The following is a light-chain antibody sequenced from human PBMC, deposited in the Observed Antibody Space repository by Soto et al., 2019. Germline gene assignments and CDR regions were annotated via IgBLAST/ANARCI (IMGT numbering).Light chain of an antibody. Sequence: QSALTQSPSASGSPGQSVTISCTGTSSDIGGYNSVSWYQQHPGKAPKLMIFEVYKRPSGVPDRFSGSKTGNTASLTASGLQAEDEAEYYCCSFAGTNNYVFGPGTKVTVL. CDR3: CSFAGTNNYV. V-gene: IGLV2-8*01. J-gene: IGLJ1*01. CDR2: EVY. CDR1: SSDIGGYNS.